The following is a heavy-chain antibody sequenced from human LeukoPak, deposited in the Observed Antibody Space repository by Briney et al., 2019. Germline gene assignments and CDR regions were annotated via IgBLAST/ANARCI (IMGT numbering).Heavy chain of an antibody. Sequence: GGSLRLSCAASGFTFSRYGMHWVRQAPGKGLEWVAFIRYDGSNKYYADSVKGRFTISRDNSKITPYLQMNSLRAEDTAVYDCAKGGIVDTAMVYYYYGMDVWGQGTTVTVSS. CDR3: AKGGIVDTAMVYYYYGMDV. V-gene: IGHV3-30*02. D-gene: IGHD5-18*01. J-gene: IGHJ6*02. CDR2: IRYDGSNK. CDR1: GFTFSRYG.